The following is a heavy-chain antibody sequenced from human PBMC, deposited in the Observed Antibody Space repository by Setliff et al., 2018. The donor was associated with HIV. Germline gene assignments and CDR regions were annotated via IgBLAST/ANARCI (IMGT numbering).Heavy chain of an antibody. CDR3: AKVKVPTTDLYFLDY. V-gene: IGHV3-23*01. J-gene: IGHJ4*02. CDR1: GFTFSSYP. Sequence: GGSLRLSCAASGFTFSSYPMTWVRQAPGKGLEWVSAISNSSPGNTYYAESVKDRFTISRDNSKNMVYLQMNSLRAEDTALYYCAKVKVPTTDLYFLDYWGQGTPVTVSS. CDR2: ISNSSPGNT. D-gene: IGHD1-1*01.